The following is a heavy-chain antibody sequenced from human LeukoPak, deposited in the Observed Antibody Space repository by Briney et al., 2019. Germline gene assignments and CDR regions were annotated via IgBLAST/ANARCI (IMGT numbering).Heavy chain of an antibody. CDR2: INGGKGNI. V-gene: IGHV1-3*01. D-gene: IGHD4-17*01. J-gene: IGHJ5*02. CDR3: ARSRTDDYGDWWWFDP. CDR1: GYIFTSYA. Sequence: GASVKVSCKAYGYIFTSYAMHWVRQAPGQRLEWMGWINGGKGNIKYSQKFQGRVTISKDTSARTAYMELSSLRSEDTAVYYCARSRTDDYGDWWWFDPWGQGTLVTVSS.